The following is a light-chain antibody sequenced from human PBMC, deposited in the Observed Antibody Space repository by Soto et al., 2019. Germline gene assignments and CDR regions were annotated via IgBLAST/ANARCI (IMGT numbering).Light chain of an antibody. J-gene: IGKJ4*01. CDR1: QSVSSN. Sequence: EIVMTQSPATLSVSPGKRATLSCRASQSVSSNLAWYQQKPGQTHKLLIYVASTRANGITARFSGSGSGTEFTLTISSLQSEDFVVYYCQQYNVWPLTFGGGTKVEFK. CDR3: QQYNVWPLT. V-gene: IGKV3-15*01. CDR2: VAS.